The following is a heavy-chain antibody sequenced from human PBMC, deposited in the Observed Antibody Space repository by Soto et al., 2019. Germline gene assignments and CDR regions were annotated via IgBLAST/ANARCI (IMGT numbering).Heavy chain of an antibody. J-gene: IGHJ4*02. CDR2: IRGGGSPI. CDR1: GLTFSTYE. V-gene: IGHV3-48*03. CDR3: ASKIFGTTYFDY. Sequence: PGGSLRLSCAASGLTFSTYEMNLVRQAPGKGLEWVSYIRGGGSPILYADSVKGRFTISRDNAKNSLYLQMNSLRAEDTAIYYCASKIFGTTYFDYWGQGALVTVSS. D-gene: IGHD1-7*01.